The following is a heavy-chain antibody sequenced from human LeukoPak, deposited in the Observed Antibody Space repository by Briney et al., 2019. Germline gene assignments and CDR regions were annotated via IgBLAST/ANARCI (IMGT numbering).Heavy chain of an antibody. CDR3: ARHSSSWYGPWGFDY. D-gene: IGHD6-13*01. J-gene: IGHJ4*02. V-gene: IGHV4-31*03. CDR2: IYYSGST. CDR1: GGSISSGGYY. Sequence: SQTLSLTCTVSGGSISSGGYYWSWIRQHPGKGLEWIGYIYYSGSTYYNPPLKSRVTISVDTSKNQFSLKLSSVTAADTAVYYCARHSSSWYGPWGFDYWGQGTLVTVSS.